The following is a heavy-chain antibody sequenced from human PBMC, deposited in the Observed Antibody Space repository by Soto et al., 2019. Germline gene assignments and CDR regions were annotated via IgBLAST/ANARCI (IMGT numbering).Heavy chain of an antibody. V-gene: IGHV1-18*04. CDR2: ISGYNGDT. Sequence: GASVKVSCKASGYTFIGYGISWVRQAPGQGLEWMGWISGYNGDTRYAQKFQGRVTMTTDAFTNTAYMDLRTLRYDDTAVYYCAIESGSAAPYYFYYAMDVWGQGTTVTVSS. J-gene: IGHJ6*02. CDR3: AIESGSAAPYYFYYAMDV. D-gene: IGHD1-26*01. CDR1: GYTFIGYG.